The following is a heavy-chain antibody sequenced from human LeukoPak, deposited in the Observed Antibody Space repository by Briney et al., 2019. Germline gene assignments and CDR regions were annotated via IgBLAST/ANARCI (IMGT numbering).Heavy chain of an antibody. CDR1: GFTFSSYS. D-gene: IGHD3-22*01. J-gene: IGHJ4*02. V-gene: IGHV3-21*01. Sequence: PGGSLRLSCAASGFTFSSYSMNWVRQAPGKGLEWVSSISSSSSYIYYADSVKGRFTISRDNAKNSLYLQMNSLRAEDMAVYYCARDPENYDSSGYYYEPDYWGQGTLVTVSS. CDR2: ISSSSSYI. CDR3: ARDPENYDSSGYYYEPDY.